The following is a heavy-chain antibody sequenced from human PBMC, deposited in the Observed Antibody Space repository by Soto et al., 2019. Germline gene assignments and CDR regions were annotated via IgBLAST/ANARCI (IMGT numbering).Heavy chain of an antibody. CDR2: IYSTGST. J-gene: IGHJ4*02. CDR1: GGSITNHF. V-gene: IGHV4-59*08. D-gene: IGHD6-19*01. Sequence: QVPLQASAPGLVKPSETLSLNCIVCGGSITNHFRGWIRKPPGNGVDWIGYIYSTGSTNYNPSTKSRATIAVDTSRSQGSGRLNSVTGANTADYDCAGHGGGGSGWYDYWGEGTPVAVSP. CDR3: AGHGGGGSGWYDY.